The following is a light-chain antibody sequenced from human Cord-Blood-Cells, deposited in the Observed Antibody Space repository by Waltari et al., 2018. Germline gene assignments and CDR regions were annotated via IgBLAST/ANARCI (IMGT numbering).Light chain of an antibody. CDR2: AAS. Sequence: IQMIQSPSSLSASVGDRVTITCWACQGNSHYLAWSQQKPGKAPKSLTYAASSLQSGVPSKFSGSGSGTDFTLTISSLQPEDFASYYCQQYNSYPYSFGQGTKLEI. J-gene: IGKJ2*03. CDR3: QQYNSYPYS. CDR1: QGNSHY. V-gene: IGKV1-16*02.